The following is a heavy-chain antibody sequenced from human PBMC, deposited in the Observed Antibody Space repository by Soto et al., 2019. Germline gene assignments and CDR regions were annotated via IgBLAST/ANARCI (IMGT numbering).Heavy chain of an antibody. V-gene: IGHV1-69*01. D-gene: IGHD1-20*01. Sequence: QAQLMQSGAEVKKPGSSVTVSCKASGGTFSGYAINWVRQATGQGLEWMGGIIPLLGITDYGQKFQGRITIAAYESTGTAYIDLRGLRSEDTAVYYCARDPRSITGTTSSEDFQHWGQGTLVSVSS. CDR2: IIPLLGIT. J-gene: IGHJ1*01. CDR3: ARDPRSITGTTSSEDFQH. CDR1: GGTFSGYA.